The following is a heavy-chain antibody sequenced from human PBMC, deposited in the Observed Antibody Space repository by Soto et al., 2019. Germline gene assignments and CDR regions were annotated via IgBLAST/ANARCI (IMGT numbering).Heavy chain of an antibody. CDR3: ARDSSSSRSFDY. V-gene: IGHV1-3*01. Sequence: ASVKVSCKASGYPFTIYAIHWVRQAPGQSLEWMGWINPGNGDTKYSQIFQGRVTITWDASARTAYMDLSSLISEDTADYYCARDSSSSRSFDYWGQGARVTVSS. J-gene: IGHJ4*02. CDR1: GYPFTIYA. CDR2: INPGNGDT. D-gene: IGHD6-6*01.